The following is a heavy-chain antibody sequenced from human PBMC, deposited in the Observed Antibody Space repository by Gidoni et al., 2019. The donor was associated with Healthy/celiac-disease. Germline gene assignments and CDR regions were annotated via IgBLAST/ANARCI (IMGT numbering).Heavy chain of an antibody. CDR2: IKSKTDGGTT. CDR1: GVTFSNAW. J-gene: IGHJ4*02. V-gene: IGHV3-15*01. D-gene: IGHD6-19*01. Sequence: EVQLVESGGGLVKPGGSLRLSCAASGVTFSNAWMSWVRQAPGKGLELVGRIKSKTDGGTTDYAAPVKGRFTISRDDSKNTLYLQMNSLKTEDTAVYYCTTGGLSSGWVHADYWGQGTLVTVSS. CDR3: TTGGLSSGWVHADY.